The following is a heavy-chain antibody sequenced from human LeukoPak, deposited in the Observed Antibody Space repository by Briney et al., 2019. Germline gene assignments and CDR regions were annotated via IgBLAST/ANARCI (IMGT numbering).Heavy chain of an antibody. V-gene: IGHV1-2*02. J-gene: IGHJ4*02. D-gene: IGHD3-22*01. CDR2: INPNSGGT. Sequence: ASVKVSCKASGYTFTGYYMHWVRQAPGQGLEWMGWINPNSGGTNYAQKFQGRVTMTRDTSISTAYVELSRLRSDDTAVYYCAGYDSSGYYYGYWGQGTLVTVSS. CDR1: GYTFTGYY. CDR3: AGYDSSGYYYGY.